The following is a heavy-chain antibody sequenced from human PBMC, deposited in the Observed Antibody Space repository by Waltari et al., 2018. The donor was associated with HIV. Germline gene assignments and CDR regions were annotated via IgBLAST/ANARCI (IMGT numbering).Heavy chain of an antibody. V-gene: IGHV4-59*01. Sequence: QVQLQESGPGLVKPSETLSLTCTVSHGSISGYSWSWIRQPPGKGLEWIGNIYYSGSTNYTPSRKSRVTISVDTSKNQFSLRLSSVTAADTAVYYCVRGRQYISSSWFDPWGQGTLVTVSS. CDR3: VRGRQYISSSWFDP. CDR1: HGSISGYS. CDR2: IYYSGST. J-gene: IGHJ5*02. D-gene: IGHD6-6*01.